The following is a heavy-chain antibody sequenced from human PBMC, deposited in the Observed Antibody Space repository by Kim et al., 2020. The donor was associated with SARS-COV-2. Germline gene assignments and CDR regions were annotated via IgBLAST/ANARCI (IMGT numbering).Heavy chain of an antibody. CDR2: IYTSGST. CDR1: GGSISSYY. Sequence: SETLSLTCTVSGGSISSYYWSWIRQPAGKGLEWIGRIYTSGSTNYNPSLKSRVTMSVDTSKNQFSLKLSSVTAADTAVYYCAREWGAYDFWSGNAGLIDYWGQGTLVTVSS. D-gene: IGHD3-3*01. V-gene: IGHV4-4*07. CDR3: AREWGAYDFWSGNAGLIDY. J-gene: IGHJ4*02.